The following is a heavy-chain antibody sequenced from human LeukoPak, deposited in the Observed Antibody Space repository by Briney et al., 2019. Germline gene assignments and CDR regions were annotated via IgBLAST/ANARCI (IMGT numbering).Heavy chain of an antibody. J-gene: IGHJ4*02. CDR3: ARVRCGDDCQTRYFDH. V-gene: IGHV5-51*01. D-gene: IGHD2-21*02. CDR2: IFPADSHT. CDR1: GYSFTNYW. Sequence: GESLKISCQGSGYSFTNYWIGWVRQMPGKGLEWMGIIFPADSHTIYSPSFQGHVTISADKSISTAYLQWSGLKASDTAMYYCARVRCGDDCQTRYFDHWGQGTLVTVSS.